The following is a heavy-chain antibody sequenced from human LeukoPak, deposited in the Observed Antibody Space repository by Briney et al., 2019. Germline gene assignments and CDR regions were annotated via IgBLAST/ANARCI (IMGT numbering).Heavy chain of an antibody. D-gene: IGHD6-13*01. V-gene: IGHV1-24*01. CDR1: GGTFISYA. Sequence: ASVKVSCKASGGTFISYAISWVRQAPGQGLEWMGGFDPEDGETIYAQKFQGRVTMTEDTSTDTAYMELSSLRSEDTAVYYCATAAAGTSLRDNWFDPWGQGTLVTVSS. J-gene: IGHJ5*02. CDR3: ATAAAGTSLRDNWFDP. CDR2: FDPEDGET.